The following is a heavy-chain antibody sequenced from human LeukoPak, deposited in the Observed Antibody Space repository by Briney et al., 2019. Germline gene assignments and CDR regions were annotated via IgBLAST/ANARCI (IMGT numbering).Heavy chain of an antibody. V-gene: IGHV4-4*02. Sequence: SETLSLTCAVSGVSISSQHWWAWIRQSPGQGLEWIGEVFHNGRTKYNPSFQSRVTMSVDNSKNQFSLKLTSVNAADTAVYYCKSRAHEVVTASDYWGQGTQVTVSS. CDR3: KSRAHEVVTASDY. CDR2: VFHNGRT. J-gene: IGHJ4*02. D-gene: IGHD2-21*02. CDR1: GVSISSQHW.